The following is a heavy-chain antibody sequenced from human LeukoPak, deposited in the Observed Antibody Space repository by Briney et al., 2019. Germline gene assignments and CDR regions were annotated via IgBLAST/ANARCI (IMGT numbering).Heavy chain of an antibody. J-gene: IGHJ4*02. CDR2: IYYSGNT. CDR3: ARKNNWNYRLDY. CDR1: GGSINSYY. Sequence: SETLSLTCTVSGGSINSYYWSWTRQPPGRGLEYIGHIYYSGNTDYNPSLKSRVTISVDTSKNQFSLKLSSVTAADTAVYYCARKNNWNYRLDYWGQGTLVTVSS. V-gene: IGHV4-59*12. D-gene: IGHD1-7*01.